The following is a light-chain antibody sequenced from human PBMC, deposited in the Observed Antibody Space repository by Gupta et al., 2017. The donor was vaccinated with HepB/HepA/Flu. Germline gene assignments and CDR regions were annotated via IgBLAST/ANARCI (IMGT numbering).Light chain of an antibody. CDR2: KDS. CDR1: VLAKKY. J-gene: IGLJ2*01. CDR3: HSEDESTVV. Sequence: SYALTQPSSVSVSPGQTARITCSGDVLAKKYARWFQQKPGQAPVLVIYKDSERPSGIPVRVSGSSSGTTATLTSSEPGVEDESDYYSHSEDESTVVFGGGTMLTVL. V-gene: IGLV3-27*01.